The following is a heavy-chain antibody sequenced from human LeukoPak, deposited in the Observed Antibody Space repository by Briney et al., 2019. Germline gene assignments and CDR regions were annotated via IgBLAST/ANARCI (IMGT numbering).Heavy chain of an antibody. CDR1: GHSVSSYY. J-gene: IGHJ4*02. Sequence: SETLSLTCSVSGHSVSSYYWIWIRQPPAKGLEWIGYVYHSGSTNYNPSLNSRVTISLDTSKNQFSLKLTSVTAADTAVYYCARARLAMSDVFDSWGQGTLVTVSS. CDR2: VYHSGST. V-gene: IGHV4-59*02. D-gene: IGHD2-21*01. CDR3: ARARLAMSDVFDS.